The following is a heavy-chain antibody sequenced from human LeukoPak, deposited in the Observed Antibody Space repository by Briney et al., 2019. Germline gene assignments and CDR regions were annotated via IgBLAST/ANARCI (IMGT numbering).Heavy chain of an antibody. CDR2: ISSSSSTI. D-gene: IGHD2-21*01. J-gene: IGHJ4*02. Sequence: GGSLRLSCAASGFTFSSYSMNWVRQAPGKGLEWVSYISSSSSTIYYADSVKGRFTISRDNSRNTLYLQMNSLRPEDTAVYFCARSVHIGYHDYWGQGTLVTVSS. CDR1: GFTFSSYS. V-gene: IGHV3-48*01. CDR3: ARSVHIGYHDY.